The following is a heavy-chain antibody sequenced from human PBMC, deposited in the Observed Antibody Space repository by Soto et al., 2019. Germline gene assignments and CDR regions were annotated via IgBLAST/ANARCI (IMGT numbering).Heavy chain of an antibody. Sequence: QVQLVQSGAEVKKPGASVKVSCKASGYTFTSYDINWVRQATGQGLEWRGWMNPNSGNTGYAQKFQGRVTMTRNTSISTAYMELSSLRSEDTAVYYCARNCGGDCYYYYGMDVWGQGTTVTVSS. CDR2: MNPNSGNT. D-gene: IGHD2-21*02. V-gene: IGHV1-8*01. CDR1: GYTFTSYD. J-gene: IGHJ6*02. CDR3: ARNCGGDCYYYYGMDV.